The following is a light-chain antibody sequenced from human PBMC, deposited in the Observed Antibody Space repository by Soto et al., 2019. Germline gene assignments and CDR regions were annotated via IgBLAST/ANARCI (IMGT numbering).Light chain of an antibody. CDR2: GNS. Sequence: QSVRTQPPSVSGAPGHRVTLSCTGSSSNIGAGYDVHWYQQLPGTAPKLLIYGNSNRPSGVPDRFSGSKSGTSASLAITGLQAEDEADYYCQSYDSSLSGYVFGTGTKVTVL. V-gene: IGLV1-40*01. J-gene: IGLJ1*01. CDR1: SSNIGAGYD. CDR3: QSYDSSLSGYV.